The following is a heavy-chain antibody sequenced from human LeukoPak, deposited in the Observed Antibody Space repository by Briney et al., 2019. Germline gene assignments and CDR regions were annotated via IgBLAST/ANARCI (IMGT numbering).Heavy chain of an antibody. Sequence: GGSLRLSCAASGFTFSSYAMSWVRQAPGKGLEWVSAISGSDGSTYYADSVKGRFTISRDNSKNTLYLQMNSLRAEDTAVYYCSRRDGYNYDYWGQGTLVTVSS. CDR3: SRRDGYNYDY. J-gene: IGHJ4*02. D-gene: IGHD5-24*01. V-gene: IGHV3-23*01. CDR1: GFTFSSYA. CDR2: ISGSDGST.